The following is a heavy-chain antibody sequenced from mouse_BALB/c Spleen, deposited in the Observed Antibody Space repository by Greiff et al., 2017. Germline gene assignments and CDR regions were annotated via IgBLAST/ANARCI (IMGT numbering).Heavy chain of an antibody. CDR2: ISSGGST. J-gene: IGHJ2*01. V-gene: IGHV5-6-5*01. D-gene: IGHD1-1*01. Sequence: EVKLMESGGGLVKPGGSLKLSCAASGFTFSSYAMSWVRQTPEKRLEWVASISSGGSTYYPDSVKGRFTISRDNARNILYLQMSSLRSEDTAMYYCARGYGSSYFDYWGQGTTLTVSS. CDR3: ARGYGSSYFDY. CDR1: GFTFSSYA.